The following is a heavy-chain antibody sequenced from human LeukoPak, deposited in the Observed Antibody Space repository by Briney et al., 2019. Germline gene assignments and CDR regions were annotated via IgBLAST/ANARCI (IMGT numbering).Heavy chain of an antibody. CDR2: ISSSSSYI. V-gene: IGHV3-21*01. D-gene: IGHD3-22*01. J-gene: IGHJ4*02. CDR1: GFTFSSYW. Sequence: GGSLRLSCAASGFTFSSYWMSWVRQAPGKGLVWVSSISSSSSYIYYADSVKGRFTISRDNAKNSLYLQMNSLRAEDTAVYYCARDRHYDSSGYYLSPPDYWGQGTLVTVSS. CDR3: ARDRHYDSSGYYLSPPDY.